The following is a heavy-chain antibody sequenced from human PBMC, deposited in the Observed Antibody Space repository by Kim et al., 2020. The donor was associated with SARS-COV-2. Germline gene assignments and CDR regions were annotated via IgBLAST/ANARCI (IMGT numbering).Heavy chain of an antibody. J-gene: IGHJ5*02. CDR3: ARESPRTGWFDP. V-gene: IGHV1-69*13. Sequence: SVKVSCKASGGTFSSYAISWVRQAPGQGLEWMGGIIPIFGTANYAQKFQGRVTITADESTSTAYMELSSLRSEDTAVYYCARESPRTGWFDPWGQGTLVTVSS. CDR2: IIPIFGTA. D-gene: IGHD3-10*01. CDR1: GGTFSSYA.